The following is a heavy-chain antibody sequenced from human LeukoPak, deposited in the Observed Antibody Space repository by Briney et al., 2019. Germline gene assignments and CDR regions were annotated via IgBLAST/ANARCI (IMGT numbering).Heavy chain of an antibody. Sequence: SETLSLTCTVSGGSISSYYWSWIRQPPGKGLEWIGDINYSGSTYYNPSLKSRVTISVDTSKNHFSLKLSSVTAADTAVYYCARYGSGSTWFDPWGQGTLVTVSS. CDR2: INYSGST. CDR1: GGSISSYY. CDR3: ARYGSGSTWFDP. V-gene: IGHV4-59*08. D-gene: IGHD3-10*01. J-gene: IGHJ5*02.